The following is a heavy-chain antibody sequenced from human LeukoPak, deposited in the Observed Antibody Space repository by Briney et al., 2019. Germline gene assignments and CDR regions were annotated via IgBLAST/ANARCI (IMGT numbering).Heavy chain of an antibody. CDR2: IIPIFGTA. D-gene: IGHD2-21*02. J-gene: IGHJ6*03. Sequence: GASVKVSCKASGGTFSSYAISWVRQAPGQGLEWMGGIIPIFGTANYAQKFQGRVTITADESTSTAYMELSSLRSEDTAVYSCARGVTARGFYYYMDIWGNGTTVTISS. CDR1: GGTFSSYA. V-gene: IGHV1-69*13. CDR3: ARGVTARGFYYYMDI.